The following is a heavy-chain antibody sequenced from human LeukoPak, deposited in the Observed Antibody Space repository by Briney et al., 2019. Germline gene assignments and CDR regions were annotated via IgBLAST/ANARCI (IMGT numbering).Heavy chain of an antibody. V-gene: IGHV1-69*05. CDR2: IIPIFGTA. CDR1: GGTFSSNA. J-gene: IGHJ4*02. Sequence: ASVKVSCKASGGTFSSNAISWVRQAPGQGLEWMGGIIPIFGTANYAQKFQGRVTTTTDESTSTAYMQQSSLRSEDTAVYYCAFAPIYCSSTSCSQEGYYFDYWGQGTLVTVSS. D-gene: IGHD2-2*01. CDR3: AFAPIYCSSTSCSQEGYYFDY.